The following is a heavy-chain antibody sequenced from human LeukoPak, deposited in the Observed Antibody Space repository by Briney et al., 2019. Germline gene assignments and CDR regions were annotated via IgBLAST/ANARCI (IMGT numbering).Heavy chain of an antibody. CDR2: ISYDGSKE. D-gene: IGHD3-10*01. CDR1: GFTFSHFG. J-gene: IGHJ4*02. V-gene: IGHV3-30*18. CDR3: AKDVETIIPYYFDY. Sequence: GGSLRLSCAASGFTFSHFGIHWVRQASGKGLEWVASISYDGSKEYYAESVKGRFTISRDNSKNRLYLQMNSLRAEDTAFYFCAKDVETIIPYYFDYWGQGTQVTVSS.